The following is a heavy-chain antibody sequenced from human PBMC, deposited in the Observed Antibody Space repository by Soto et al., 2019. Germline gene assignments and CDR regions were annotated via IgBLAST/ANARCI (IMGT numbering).Heavy chain of an antibody. Sequence: GGSLRLSCAGSGFSFSGYDMSWVRQGLGKGLEWVAHISGGSNDIYYAASVKGRFTISRDNAKNSLYLQMDSLRAEDTALYYCARVHPGDYYDSSGYPNLWGRGTLVTVSS. V-gene: IGHV3-48*03. J-gene: IGHJ4*02. CDR2: ISGGSNDI. CDR1: GFSFSGYD. CDR3: ARVHPGDYYDSSGYPNL. D-gene: IGHD3-22*01.